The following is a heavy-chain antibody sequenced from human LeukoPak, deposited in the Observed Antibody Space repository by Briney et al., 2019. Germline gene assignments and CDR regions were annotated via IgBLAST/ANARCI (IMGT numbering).Heavy chain of an antibody. J-gene: IGHJ4*02. D-gene: IGHD3-10*01. CDR3: ASLLPSFGFSFPFDY. V-gene: IGHV4-39*01. Sequence: SETLSLTCTVSGGSISSSSYYWGWIRQPPGKGLEWIGGIYYSGSTYYNPSLKSRVTISVDTSKNQFSLKLSSVTAADTAVYYCASLLPSFGFSFPFDYWGQGTLVTVSS. CDR2: IYYSGST. CDR1: GGSISSSSYY.